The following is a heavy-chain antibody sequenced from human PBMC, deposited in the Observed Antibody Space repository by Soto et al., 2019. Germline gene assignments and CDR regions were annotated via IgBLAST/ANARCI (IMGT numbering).Heavy chain of an antibody. Sequence: TGGSLRLSCAASGFTFSSYAMSWVRQAPGKGLEWVSAISGSGGSTYYADSVKGRFTISRDNSKNTLYLQMNSLRAEDTAVYYCAKPGYSSSWTYYYYYMDVWGKGTTVTVSS. CDR3: AKPGYSSSWTYYYYYMDV. J-gene: IGHJ6*03. CDR2: ISGSGGST. D-gene: IGHD6-13*01. V-gene: IGHV3-23*01. CDR1: GFTFSSYA.